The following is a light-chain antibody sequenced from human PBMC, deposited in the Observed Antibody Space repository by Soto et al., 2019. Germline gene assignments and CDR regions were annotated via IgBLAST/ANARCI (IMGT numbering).Light chain of an antibody. J-gene: IGLJ1*01. CDR3: NSYTNNNTFV. CDR1: SSDVSGYNY. V-gene: IGLV2-14*01. Sequence: QSALTQPASVSGSPGQSITISCTGTSSDVSGYNYVSWFQQHPGKAPKLMIYEVSNRPSGVSNRFSGSRSGNTASLTISGLQSEDEAEYYCNSYTNNNTFVFGTGTKVTVL. CDR2: EVS.